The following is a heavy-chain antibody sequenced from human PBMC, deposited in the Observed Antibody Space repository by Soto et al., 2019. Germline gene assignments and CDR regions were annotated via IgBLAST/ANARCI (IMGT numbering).Heavy chain of an antibody. V-gene: IGHV3-9*01. Sequence: EVQLVESGGGLVQPGRSLRLSCAASGFTFDAYAMHWVRQAPGKGLEWVSGISWNSGSIGYADSVKGRFTISRDNAKNSLYLQMNSLRAEDTALYYCAKGDSSSFYYGMDVWGQGTTVTVSS. D-gene: IGHD6-13*01. CDR1: GFTFDAYA. CDR2: ISWNSGSI. J-gene: IGHJ6*02. CDR3: AKGDSSSFYYGMDV.